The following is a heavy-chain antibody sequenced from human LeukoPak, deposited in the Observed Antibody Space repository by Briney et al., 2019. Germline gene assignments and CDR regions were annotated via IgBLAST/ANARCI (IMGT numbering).Heavy chain of an antibody. D-gene: IGHD3-16*01. Sequence: SETLSLTCTVSGASISRYYWNWIRQPPGKGLEWIGYISSSGSTNYSFSLKSRVTISVDTSKNQLSLKPSSVTAADTAMYYCARTWRDAYLTPFKYWGQGTLVSVSS. CDR2: ISSSGST. V-gene: IGHV4-59*01. CDR3: ARTWRDAYLTPFKY. CDR1: GASISRYY. J-gene: IGHJ4*02.